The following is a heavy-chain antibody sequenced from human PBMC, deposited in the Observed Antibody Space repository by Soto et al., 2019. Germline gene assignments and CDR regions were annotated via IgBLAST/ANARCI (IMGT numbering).Heavy chain of an antibody. CDR3: ARSYYYDSSGYFDY. Sequence: QVQLVQSGAEVKKPGASVKVSCKASGYTFTSYGISWVRQAPGQGLEWMGWISAYNGNTNYAQKLQGRVTXXTXTXXSTAYMELRSLRSDDTAVYYCARSYYYDSSGYFDYWGQGTLVTVSS. V-gene: IGHV1-18*01. D-gene: IGHD3-22*01. CDR1: GYTFTSYG. CDR2: ISAYNGNT. J-gene: IGHJ4*02.